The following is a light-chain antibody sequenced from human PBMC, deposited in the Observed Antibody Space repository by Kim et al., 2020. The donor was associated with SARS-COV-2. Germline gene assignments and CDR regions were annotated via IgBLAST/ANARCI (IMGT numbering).Light chain of an antibody. V-gene: IGKV1-17*03. J-gene: IGKJ4*01. CDR3: LQHSNYPLT. CDR2: AAA. CDR1: QDISNS. Sequence: DIQMSQSPSAMSASVGDRVTITCRASQDISNSLAWFQQRPGKVPRRLIYAAASLQSGVPSRFSGSGSGTEFTLTISSLQPEDFATYYCLQHSNYPLTFGGGTKVDIK.